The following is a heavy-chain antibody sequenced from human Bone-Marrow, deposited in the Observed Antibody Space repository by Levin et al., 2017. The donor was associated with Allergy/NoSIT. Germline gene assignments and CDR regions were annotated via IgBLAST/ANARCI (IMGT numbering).Heavy chain of an antibody. Sequence: KSGGSLRLSCTAVGFNFDEHGMNWFRQAPGKGLEWVGFIRSKAYGETTEYAASVRGRFNISRDDSKSIAYLQMNSLKTEDTAVYYCSSQLLMWFGEAFFDNWGQGTPVTVSS. J-gene: IGHJ4*02. CDR1: GFNFDEHG. D-gene: IGHD3-10*01. V-gene: IGHV3-49*05. CDR2: IRSKAYGETT. CDR3: SSQLLMWFGEAFFDN.